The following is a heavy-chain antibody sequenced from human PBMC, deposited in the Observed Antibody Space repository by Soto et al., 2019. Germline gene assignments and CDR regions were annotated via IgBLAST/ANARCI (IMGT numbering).Heavy chain of an antibody. D-gene: IGHD6-6*01. CDR3: ARAPYSSSSFSDWFDP. CDR1: GGTFSSYA. Sequence: SVKVSCKASGGTFSSYAISWVRQAPGQGLEWMGGIIPIFGTANYAQKFQGRVTITADESTSTAYMELSSLRSEDTAVYYCARAPYSSSSFSDWFDPWGQGTLVTVSS. CDR2: IIPIFGTA. J-gene: IGHJ5*02. V-gene: IGHV1-69*13.